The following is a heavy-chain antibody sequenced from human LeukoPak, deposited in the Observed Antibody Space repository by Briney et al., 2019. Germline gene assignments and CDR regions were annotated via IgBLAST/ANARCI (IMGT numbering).Heavy chain of an antibody. J-gene: IGHJ6*02. CDR2: INPNSGDT. D-gene: IGHD5-18*01. V-gene: IGHV1-2*02. Sequence: ASVKVSCKASGFTFTDYYIHWVGQAPGQGLEWMGWINPNSGDTNYAQKFQGRVTMTRDTSINTAYMELSRLRSGDTAVYYCARADTSLVNFYYFGMDVWGQGTTVTVSS. CDR3: ARADTSLVNFYYFGMDV. CDR1: GFTFTDYY.